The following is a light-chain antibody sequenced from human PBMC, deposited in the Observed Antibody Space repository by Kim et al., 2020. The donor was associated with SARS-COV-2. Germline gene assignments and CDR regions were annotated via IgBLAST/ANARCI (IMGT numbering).Light chain of an antibody. CDR3: QTWGTGTGV. CDR1: SGHSNFD. J-gene: IGLJ3*02. CDR2: LNHDGSP. Sequence: QLVLTQSPSASASLGASVKLTCTLDSGHSNFDIVWYQRQPEKGPRYLMMLNHDGSPNKGDGIPDRFSGSSSGAERYLTISSLQAEDEADYYCQTWGTGTGVFGGGTQLTVL. V-gene: IGLV4-69*01.